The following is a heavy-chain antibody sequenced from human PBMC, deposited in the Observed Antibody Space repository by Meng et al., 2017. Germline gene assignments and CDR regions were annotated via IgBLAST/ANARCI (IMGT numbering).Heavy chain of an antibody. V-gene: IGHV2-5*02. Sequence: QITLKESGPTLVKPTQTLTLTCTFAGFSLSTSGVGVGWIRQPPGKALEWLALIYWDDDKRYSPSLKSRLTITKDTSKNQVVLTMTNMDPVDTATYYCAHRRGDSREGWFDPWGQGILVTVSS. J-gene: IGHJ5*02. D-gene: IGHD2-21*02. CDR3: AHRRGDSREGWFDP. CDR1: GFSLSTSGVG. CDR2: IYWDDDK.